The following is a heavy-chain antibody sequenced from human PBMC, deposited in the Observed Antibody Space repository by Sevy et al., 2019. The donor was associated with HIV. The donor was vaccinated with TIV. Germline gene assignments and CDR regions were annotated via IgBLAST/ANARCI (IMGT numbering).Heavy chain of an antibody. J-gene: IGHJ3*02. D-gene: IGHD1-20*01. V-gene: IGHV3-30-3*01. CDR2: ISYGGSNK. CDR1: GFTISSYA. CDR3: ARDGINRDDFDI. Sequence: GGSLRLSCAASGFTISSYAMHWVRQAPGKGLEWVADISYGGSNKYYADSVKGRFTISRDNSKNTLYLQMNSLRAEDMAGYYCARDGINRDDFDIWGQGTMVTVSS.